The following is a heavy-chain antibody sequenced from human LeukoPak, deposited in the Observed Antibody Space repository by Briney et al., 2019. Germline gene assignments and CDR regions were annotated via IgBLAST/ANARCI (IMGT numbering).Heavy chain of an antibody. J-gene: IGHJ4*02. D-gene: IGHD2-2*01. CDR3: ARDRPRVGLDY. Sequence: PGGSLRLSCAASRFTFSSYNMNWVRQAPGKGLEWVSYISISGSTIHYADSVKGRFTISRNNAKNALYLQMNSLRAEDMAVYYCARDRPRVGLDYWGQGTLVTVSS. CDR2: ISISGSTI. CDR1: RFTFSSYN. V-gene: IGHV3-48*04.